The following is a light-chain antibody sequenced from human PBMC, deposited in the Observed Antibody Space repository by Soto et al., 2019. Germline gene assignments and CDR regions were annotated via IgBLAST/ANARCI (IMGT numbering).Light chain of an antibody. V-gene: IGLV1-44*01. CDR2: SNN. CDR1: SSNIGSNT. Sequence: QSVLTQPPSASGTPGQRVTISCSVSSSNIGSNTVNWYQQLPGTAPKLLIYSNNQWPSGVPDRFSGSKSGTSASLAISGLQSEDEADYYCAAWDDSLNGYVFGTGTKVTVL. CDR3: AAWDDSLNGYV. J-gene: IGLJ1*01.